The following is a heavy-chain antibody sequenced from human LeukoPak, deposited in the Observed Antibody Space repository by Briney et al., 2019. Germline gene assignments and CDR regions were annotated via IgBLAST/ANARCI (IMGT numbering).Heavy chain of an antibody. J-gene: IGHJ3*02. CDR1: GFTFSSYE. CDR3: AKDELRTGAFDI. Sequence: GGSLRLSCAASGFTFSSYEMNWVRQAPGKGLEWVSYISSSGGRIYYADSVKGRFTISRDNAKNSLYLQMNSLRAEDTALYYCAKDELRTGAFDIWGQGTMVTVSS. V-gene: IGHV3-48*03. CDR2: ISSSGGRI. D-gene: IGHD1-26*01.